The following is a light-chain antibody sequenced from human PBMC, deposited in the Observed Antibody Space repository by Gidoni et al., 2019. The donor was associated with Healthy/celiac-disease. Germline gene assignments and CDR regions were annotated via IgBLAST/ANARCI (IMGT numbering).Light chain of an antibody. Sequence: DIQMTQSPSSLSASVGDRVTITCRARQSISSYLNWYQQKPAKAPKLLIYAASSLQSGVPSRFSGSRSGTDFTLTISSRQPEDFATYYCQQSYSTPQTFGQGTKLEIK. J-gene: IGKJ2*01. CDR1: QSISSY. CDR2: AAS. CDR3: QQSYSTPQT. V-gene: IGKV1-39*01.